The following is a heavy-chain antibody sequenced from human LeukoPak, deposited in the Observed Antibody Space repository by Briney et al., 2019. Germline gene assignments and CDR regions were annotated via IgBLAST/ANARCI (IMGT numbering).Heavy chain of an antibody. CDR2: ISYWWST. J-gene: IGHJ3*02. CDR1: GGSINISY. CDR3: ARSGVFTGYYAFDI. V-gene: IGHV4-59*08. Sequence: SDTLSLTCNVSGGSINISYWSWIRQPPGKGLEWMGYISYWWSTNYNPYLKSRVTISVDTSKNQYSLKLSSVTAADTAVYYCARSGVFTGYYAFDIWGQGTRVTVSS. D-gene: IGHD6-13*01.